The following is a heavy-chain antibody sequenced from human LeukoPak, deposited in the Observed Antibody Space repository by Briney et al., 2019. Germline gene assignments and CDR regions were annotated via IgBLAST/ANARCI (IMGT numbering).Heavy chain of an antibody. CDR1: GYTFTSYD. D-gene: IGHD6-13*01. J-gene: IGHJ4*02. Sequence: ASVKVSCKASGYTFTSYDINWVRQATGQGLEWMGWMNPNSGNTGYAQKFQGRVTMTRNTSISTAYMELSSLRSEDTAVYYCARGQSSSWPGTPNYWGQGTLVTVSS. CDR2: MNPNSGNT. CDR3: ARGQSSSWPGTPNY. V-gene: IGHV1-8*01.